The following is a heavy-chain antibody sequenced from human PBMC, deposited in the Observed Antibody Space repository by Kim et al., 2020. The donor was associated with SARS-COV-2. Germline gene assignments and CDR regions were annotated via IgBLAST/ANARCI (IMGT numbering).Heavy chain of an antibody. D-gene: IGHD3-9*01. Sequence: VKGRFTISRDNAKNTLYLQMNSLRAEDTAVYYCAKENYDMLTGFSHYGMDVWGQGTTVTVSS. CDR3: AKENYDMLTGFSHYGMDV. J-gene: IGHJ6*02. V-gene: IGHV3-23*01.